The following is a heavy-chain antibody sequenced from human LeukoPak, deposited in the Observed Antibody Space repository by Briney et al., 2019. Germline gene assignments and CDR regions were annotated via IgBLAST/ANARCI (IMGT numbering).Heavy chain of an antibody. CDR3: ARDPYSGYEDAFDI. CDR1: GFTFSSYS. CDR2: ISSSSSYI. V-gene: IGHV3-21*01. D-gene: IGHD5-12*01. Sequence: GGSLTLSCAASGFTFSSYSMNWVRQAPGKGLEWVSSISSSSSYIYYADSVKGRFTISRDNAKNSLYLQMNSLRAEDTAVYYCARDPYSGYEDAFDIWGQGTMVTVSS. J-gene: IGHJ3*02.